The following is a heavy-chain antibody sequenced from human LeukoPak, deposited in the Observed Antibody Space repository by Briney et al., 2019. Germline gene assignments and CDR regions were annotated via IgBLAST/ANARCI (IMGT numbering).Heavy chain of an antibody. Sequence: ASVKVSCKASGYTFTSYDINWVRQATGQGLEWMGWVNPNSGNTGYAQKFQGRVTMTRNTSISTAYMELSSLRSEDTAVYYCARVAHRGYCYDYWGQGTLVTVSS. CDR2: VNPNSGNT. V-gene: IGHV1-8*01. CDR1: GYTFTSYD. CDR3: ARVAHRGYCYDY. D-gene: IGHD2-15*01. J-gene: IGHJ4*02.